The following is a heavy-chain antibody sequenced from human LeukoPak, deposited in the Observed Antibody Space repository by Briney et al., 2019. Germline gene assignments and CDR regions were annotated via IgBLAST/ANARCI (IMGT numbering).Heavy chain of an antibody. Sequence: SSETLSLTCTVSGGSISSGSYYWSWIRQPAGKGLEWTGRIYTSGSTNYNPSLKSRVTISVDTSKNQFSLKLSSVTAADTAVYYCARSVQVVPAAPNWFDPWGQGTLVTVSS. D-gene: IGHD2-2*01. CDR3: ARSVQVVPAAPNWFDP. CDR1: GGSISSGSYY. J-gene: IGHJ5*02. CDR2: IYTSGST. V-gene: IGHV4-61*02.